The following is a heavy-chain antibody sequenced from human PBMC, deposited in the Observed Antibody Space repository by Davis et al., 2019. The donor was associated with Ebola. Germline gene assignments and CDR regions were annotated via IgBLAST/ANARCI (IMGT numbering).Heavy chain of an antibody. CDR2: ISWNSGSI. CDR1: GFTFDDYA. Sequence: PGGSLRLSCAASGFTFDDYAMHWVRQAPGKGLEWVSGISWNSGSIGYADSVKGRFTISRDNAKNSLYLQMNSLRAEDTALYYCAKADSLAARSNTFDYWGQGTLVTVSS. CDR3: AKADSLAARSNTFDY. D-gene: IGHD6-6*01. V-gene: IGHV3-9*01. J-gene: IGHJ4*02.